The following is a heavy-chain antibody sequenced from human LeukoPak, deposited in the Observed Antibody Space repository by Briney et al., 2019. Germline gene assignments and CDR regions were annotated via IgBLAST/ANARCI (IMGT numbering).Heavy chain of an antibody. CDR2: IWYDGSNK. Sequence: GGSLRLSCAASGFTFSSYGMHWVRQAPGKGQEWVAVIWYDGSNKYYADSVKGRFTISRDNSKNTLYLQMNSLRAEDTAVYYCAKDPTTEPFVWGQGTLVTVSS. CDR1: GFTFSSYG. J-gene: IGHJ4*02. V-gene: IGHV3-33*06. CDR3: AKDPTTEPFV. D-gene: IGHD4-17*01.